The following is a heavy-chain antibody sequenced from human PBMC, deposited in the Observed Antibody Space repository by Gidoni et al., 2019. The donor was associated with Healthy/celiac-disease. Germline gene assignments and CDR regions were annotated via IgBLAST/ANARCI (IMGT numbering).Heavy chain of an antibody. J-gene: IGHJ2*01. CDR1: GFTFSRSS. CDR2: ISMRSSYI. D-gene: IGHD3-22*01. V-gene: IGHV3-21*01. CDR3: ASDQGSDYYDSSGYPHWYFDL. Sequence: EVKRVESGGGLGKPGGSLRLSCAASGFTFSRSSMNWVRQAPGKGLAWVSSISMRSSYIYYADSVKGRFTISRDNAKNALYLQMNSLRAEDTAVYYCASDQGSDYYDSSGYPHWYFDLWGRGTLVTVSS.